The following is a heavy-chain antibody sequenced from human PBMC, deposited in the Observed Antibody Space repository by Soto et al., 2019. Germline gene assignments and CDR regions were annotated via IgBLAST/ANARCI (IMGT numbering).Heavy chain of an antibody. J-gene: IGHJ4*02. V-gene: IGHV2-5*02. CDR2: IYWDDDK. CDR1: GFSLTTSGVG. Sequence: QITLNESGPTLVKPTQTLTLTCTFSGFSLTTSGVGVCWIRQSPGKAPEWLALIYWDDDKRYSPSLKSRLTITKDPSKNQVVLTMANLDPADTATYYCAHRVLRTVFGVVTTTAIYFDFWGQGTPVAVSS. CDR3: AHRVLRTVFGVVTTTAIYFDF. D-gene: IGHD3-3*01.